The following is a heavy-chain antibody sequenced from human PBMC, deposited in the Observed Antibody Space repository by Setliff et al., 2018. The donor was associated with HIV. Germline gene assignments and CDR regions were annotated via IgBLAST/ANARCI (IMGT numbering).Heavy chain of an antibody. Sequence: SETLSLTCAVYGGSFSGYYWSWIRQSPGKGLEWIGEINHSGSSSYNPSLKSRVTVSVDTSKNQFSLELSSVTAADTAVFFCARVANRRGPRGITGTTGYSYYMDVWGKGTTVTVSS. V-gene: IGHV4-34*01. CDR2: INHSGSS. CDR3: ARVANRRGPRGITGTTGYSYYMDV. D-gene: IGHD1-7*01. J-gene: IGHJ6*03. CDR1: GGSFSGYY.